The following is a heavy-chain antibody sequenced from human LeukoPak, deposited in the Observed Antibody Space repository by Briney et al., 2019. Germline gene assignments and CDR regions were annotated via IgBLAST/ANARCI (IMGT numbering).Heavy chain of an antibody. V-gene: IGHV3-48*01. CDR1: GFSFSSYA. J-gene: IGHJ4*02. CDR3: ARYSSSSFDY. CDR2: ISSSSSTI. D-gene: IGHD6-6*01. Sequence: PGGSLRLSCATSGFSFSSYAMSWVRQAPGKGLEWVSYISSSSSTIYYADSVKGRFTISRDNAKNSLYLQMNSLRAEDTAVYYCARYSSSSFDYWGQGTHVTVSS.